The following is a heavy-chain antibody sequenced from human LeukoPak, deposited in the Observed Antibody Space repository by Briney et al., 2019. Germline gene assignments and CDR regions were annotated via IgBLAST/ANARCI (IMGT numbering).Heavy chain of an antibody. CDR2: IYHSGST. D-gene: IGHD3-3*01. CDR3: ARVYDFWSGYSSLRLDP. J-gene: IGHJ5*02. CDR1: GYSISSGYY. V-gene: IGHV4-38-2*02. Sequence: SETLSLTCTVSGYSISSGYYWGWIRQPPGKGLEWIGSIYHSGSTYYNPSLKSRVTISVDTSKNQFSLNLNSVTAADTAVYYCARVYDFWSGYSSLRLDPWGQGTLVTVSS.